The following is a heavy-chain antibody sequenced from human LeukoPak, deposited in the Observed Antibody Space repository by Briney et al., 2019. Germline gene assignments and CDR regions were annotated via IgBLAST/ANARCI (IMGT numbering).Heavy chain of an antibody. V-gene: IGHV4-59*11. CDR3: ARGLIGYDDSGYYLSRLDS. CDR2: TFDTVRI. CDR1: GGSISSHF. D-gene: IGHD3-22*01. J-gene: IGHJ4*02. Sequence: SETLSLTCTVSGGSISSHFWSWIRQPPGKGLEWIAYTFDTVRISYSPSLKSRVTISVDASKNQSSLRLTSVTAADTAVYYCARGLIGYDDSGYYLSRLDSWGQGSLVTVSS.